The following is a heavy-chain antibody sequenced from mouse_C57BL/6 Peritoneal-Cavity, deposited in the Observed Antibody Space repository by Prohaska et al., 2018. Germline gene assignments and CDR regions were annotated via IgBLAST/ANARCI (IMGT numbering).Heavy chain of an antibody. CDR3: MGYSNYWYFDV. Sequence: EVQLLETGGGLVQPGGSRGLSCEGSGFTFSVFWMSWVRQTTGKTCEWIGVINSDGIAINYEPSIKDRFTIFRDNDKSTLYLQKSNGRSEDKATEYCMGYSNYWYFDVWGTGTTVTVSS. V-gene: IGHV11-2*01. CDR2: INSDGIAI. D-gene: IGHD2-5*01. J-gene: IGHJ1*03. CDR1: GFTFSVFW.